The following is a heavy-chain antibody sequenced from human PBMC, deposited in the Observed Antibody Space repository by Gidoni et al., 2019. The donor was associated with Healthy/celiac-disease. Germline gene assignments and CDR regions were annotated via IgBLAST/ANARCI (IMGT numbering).Heavy chain of an antibody. CDR3: ARVGDSGWYYFDY. J-gene: IGHJ4*02. D-gene: IGHD6-19*01. CDR1: GFTFRSYS. CDR2: ISSSSSTI. Sequence: EVQLVESGGGLVQPGGSLRLSCAASGFTFRSYSMNWVRQAPGKGLECVSYISSSSSTIYDADSVKGRFTIARDNAKNSLYLQMNSLRDEDTAVYYCARVGDSGWYYFDYWGQGTLVTVSS. V-gene: IGHV3-48*02.